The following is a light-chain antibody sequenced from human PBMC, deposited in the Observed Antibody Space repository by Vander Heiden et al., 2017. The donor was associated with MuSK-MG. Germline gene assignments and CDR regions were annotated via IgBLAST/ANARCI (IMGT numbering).Light chain of an antibody. CDR3: TSYTSSDTWV. CDR2: DVS. CDR1: SSDVGGYNL. J-gene: IGLJ3*02. V-gene: IGLV2-14*03. Sequence: HSALTPPASVSGSPGQSITISCTGTSSDVGGYNLVSWYQQHPGKAPKLIFYDVSNRPSGVSDRFSGSKSGNTASLTISGLQAEDEADYYCTSYTSSDTWVFGGGTKLTVL.